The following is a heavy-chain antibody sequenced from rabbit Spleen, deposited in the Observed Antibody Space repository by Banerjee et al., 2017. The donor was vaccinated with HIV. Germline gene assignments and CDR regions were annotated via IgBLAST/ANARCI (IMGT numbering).Heavy chain of an antibody. CDR3: ARETSSGWGVVLYYFNL. CDR2: IGITSGNT. V-gene: IGHV1S45*01. CDR1: GFDFSGNYY. Sequence: QQQLEESGGDLVKPEGSLTLTCTASGFDFSGNYYICWVRQAPGKGLELIACIGITSGNTYYASWAKGRFTISKTSSTTVTLQMTSLTAADTATYFCARETSSGWGVVLYYFNLWGPGTLVTVS. J-gene: IGHJ4*01. D-gene: IGHD4-1*01.